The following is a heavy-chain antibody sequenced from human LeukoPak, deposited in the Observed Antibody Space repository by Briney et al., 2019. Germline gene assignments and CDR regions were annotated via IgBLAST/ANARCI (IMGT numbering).Heavy chain of an antibody. CDR2: INPNSGGT. D-gene: IGHD6-13*01. V-gene: IGHV1-2*02. J-gene: IGHJ3*02. CDR3: ARAQYSSSWYDAFDI. Sequence: ASVKVSCKASGYTFSGYYMHWVRQAPGQGLEWMGWINPNSGGTYYAQKFQGRVTMTRDTSISTAYMELSSLRSEDTAVYYCARAQYSSSWYDAFDIWGQGTMVTVSS. CDR1: GYTFSGYY.